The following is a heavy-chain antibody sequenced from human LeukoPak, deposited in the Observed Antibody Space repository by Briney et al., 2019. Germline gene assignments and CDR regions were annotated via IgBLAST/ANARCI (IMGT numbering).Heavy chain of an antibody. CDR3: ARAPGYYGSGSPYLDS. D-gene: IGHD3-10*01. Sequence: SETLSLTCTVSGCSISSYYWSWIRQPPGKGLEWIGYIYYSGSTNYNPSLKSRVTISVDTSKNQFSLKLSSVTAADTAVYYCARAPGYYGSGSPYLDSWGQGALVTVSS. CDR2: IYYSGST. V-gene: IGHV4-59*01. CDR1: GCSISSYY. J-gene: IGHJ4*02.